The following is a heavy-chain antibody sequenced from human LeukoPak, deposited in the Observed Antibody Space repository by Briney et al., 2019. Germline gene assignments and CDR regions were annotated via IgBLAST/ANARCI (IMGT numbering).Heavy chain of an antibody. Sequence: SETLSLTCTVSGDFISGSYWSWVRLPAGKGLEWVGRIYTTGTTNYNPSLKSRITMSVDKSTKQFSLKLSSVTAADTAMYYCATEGGEGGFLHTWGQGLLVIVSS. J-gene: IGHJ5*02. CDR2: IYTTGTT. CDR3: ATEGGEGGFLHT. D-gene: IGHD2-15*01. CDR1: GDFISGSY. V-gene: IGHV4-4*07.